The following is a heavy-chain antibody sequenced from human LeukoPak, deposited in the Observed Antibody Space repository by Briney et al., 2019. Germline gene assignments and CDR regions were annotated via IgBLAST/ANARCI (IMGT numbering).Heavy chain of an antibody. D-gene: IGHD3-22*01. CDR1: GGSISSYY. V-gene: IGHV4-59*01. CDR2: IYYSGST. J-gene: IGHJ4*02. CDR3: AGGGDSGGYYYPMFDY. Sequence: SETLSLTGTVSGGSISSYYWSWIRQPPGKGLEWSGYIYYSGSTNYNPSVKSRVTISVDTSKNQFSLKLNSVTAADTAVYYCAGGGDSGGYYYPMFDYWGQGTLVTVSS.